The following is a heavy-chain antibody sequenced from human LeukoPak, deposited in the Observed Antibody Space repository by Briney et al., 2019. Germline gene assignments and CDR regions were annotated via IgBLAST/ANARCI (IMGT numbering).Heavy chain of an antibody. CDR3: ARHGPAVAGTEYDY. V-gene: IGHV5-10-1*01. CDR2: IDPSDSYT. Sequence: GESLQISCKGSGYIFTSYWISWVRPMPGKGLEWMGRIDPSDSYTNYSPSFQGHVTISADKSISTAYLQWSSLKASDTAMYYCARHGPAVAGTEYDYWGQGTLVTVSS. D-gene: IGHD6-19*01. CDR1: GYIFTSYW. J-gene: IGHJ4*02.